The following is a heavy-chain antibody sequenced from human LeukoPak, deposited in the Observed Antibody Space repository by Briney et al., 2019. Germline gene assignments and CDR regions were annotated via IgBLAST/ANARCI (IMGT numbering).Heavy chain of an antibody. CDR1: GFTFSSYS. J-gene: IGHJ4*02. CDR2: ISSSSSYI. D-gene: IGHD3-10*01. CDR3: ARAYGSGSYSGY. V-gene: IGHV3-21*01. Sequence: PGGSLRLSCAASGFTFSSYSMNWVRQAPGKGLEWVSSISSSSSYIYYADSVKGPFTISRDNAKNSLYLQMRRRRAEATAVYYCARAYGSGSYSGYWGQGTLVTVSS.